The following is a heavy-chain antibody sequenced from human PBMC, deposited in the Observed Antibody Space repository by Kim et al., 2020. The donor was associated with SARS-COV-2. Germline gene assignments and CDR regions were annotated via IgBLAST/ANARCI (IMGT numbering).Heavy chain of an antibody. CDR2: ISDSGRAM. CDR1: GFTFSDHY. V-gene: IGHV3-11*01. CDR3: ASLHYYAMHV. J-gene: IGHJ6*02. Sequence: GGSLRLSCAASGFTFSDHYMTWIRQAPGKGLEWISYISDSGRAMSYADSVKGRFTVSRDNARNSLYVQMNSLRAEDTAVYYCASLHYYAMHVWGQGSTVT.